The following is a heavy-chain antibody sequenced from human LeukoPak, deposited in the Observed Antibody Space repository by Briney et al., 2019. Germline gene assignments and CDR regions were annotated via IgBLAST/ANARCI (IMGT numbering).Heavy chain of an antibody. CDR2: ISRNGGST. V-gene: IGHV3-64*01. D-gene: IGHD6-19*01. CDR1: GFTLSSYS. Sequence: GGSLRLSCAASGFTLSSYSTHWVRQAPGKGLQFVSAISRNGGSTYYANSLKGRFTISRDISKNTLYLQMGSLRPEDMAVYYCARVDSGSACASWGQGILVTVSS. CDR3: ARVDSGSACAS. J-gene: IGHJ1*01.